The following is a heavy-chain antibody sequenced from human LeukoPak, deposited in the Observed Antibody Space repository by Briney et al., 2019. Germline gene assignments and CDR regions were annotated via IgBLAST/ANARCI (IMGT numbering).Heavy chain of an antibody. CDR1: GYTFTGYY. CDR3: ARSPDILTGENFDY. V-gene: IGHV1-2*02. J-gene: IGHJ4*02. Sequence: ASVKVSCKASGYTFTGYYMHWVRQAPGQGLEWMGWINPNSGGTNYAQKFQDRVTMTRDTSISTDYMELSRLRSDDTAVYYCARSPDILTGENFDYWGQGTLVTVPS. CDR2: INPNSGGT. D-gene: IGHD3-9*01.